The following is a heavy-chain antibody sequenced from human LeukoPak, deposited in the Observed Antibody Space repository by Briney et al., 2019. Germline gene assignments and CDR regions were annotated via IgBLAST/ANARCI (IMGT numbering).Heavy chain of an antibody. J-gene: IGHJ4*02. CDR1: GLTFSTSG. Sequence: GGSLRLSCTASGLTFSTSGFNWVRQAPGKGREWVASIGPTGSDRYHADSIKGRFTISRDNANNFLYLQMNRLRAEDTAVSYCATETNGRHYDYWGQGTLLTVSS. V-gene: IGHV3-21*06. CDR2: IGPTGSDR. D-gene: IGHD1-14*01. CDR3: ATETNGRHYDY.